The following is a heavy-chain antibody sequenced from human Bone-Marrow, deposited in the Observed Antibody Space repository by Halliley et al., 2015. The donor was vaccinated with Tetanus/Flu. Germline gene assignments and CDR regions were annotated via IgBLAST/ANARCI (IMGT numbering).Heavy chain of an antibody. CDR3: ARHKFAGVSPFDH. J-gene: IGHJ4*02. V-gene: IGHV4-59*08. D-gene: IGHD3-10*01. CDR2: IHPPGST. Sequence: EWPAYIHPPGSTNHNPPLRRRLTFSVDTSKNQFPLKLTSVTAADTAVYYWARHKFAGVSPFDHWGQGPLVTVSS.